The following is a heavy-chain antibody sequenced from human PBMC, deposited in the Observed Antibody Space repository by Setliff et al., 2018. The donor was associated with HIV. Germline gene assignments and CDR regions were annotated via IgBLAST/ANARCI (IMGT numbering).Heavy chain of an antibody. CDR2: IYASDST. J-gene: IGHJ5*02. V-gene: IGHV4-4*08. CDR3: ARGLT. CDR1: GGSISNYY. Sequence: SETLSLTCTVSGGSISNYYWNWIRQPPGKGLEWIGYIYASDSTNYNPSLKSRATISVDTSKNQVSLRLSSVTAADTAVYYCARGLTWGQGTLVTVSS.